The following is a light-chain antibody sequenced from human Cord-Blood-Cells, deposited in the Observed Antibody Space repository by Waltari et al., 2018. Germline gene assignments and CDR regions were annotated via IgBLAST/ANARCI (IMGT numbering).Light chain of an antibody. J-gene: IGLJ3*02. CDR3: NCRDSSGNRV. Sequence: SSELTQDPAVSVALGQTVRITCQGDSLRSYYASWYQQKPGQAPVLVIYGKNNRPSGIPDRFSGSSSGNTASLTITGAQAEDEADYFCNCRDSSGNRVFGGWTKLTVI. CDR1: SLRSYY. CDR2: GKN. V-gene: IGLV3-19*01.